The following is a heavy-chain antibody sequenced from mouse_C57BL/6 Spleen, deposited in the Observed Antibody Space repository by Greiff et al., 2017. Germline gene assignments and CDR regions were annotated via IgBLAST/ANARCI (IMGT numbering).Heavy chain of an antibody. CDR1: GFTFTDYY. D-gene: IGHD4-1*02. CDR3: ARFNCDLHYYAMDY. J-gene: IGHJ4*01. Sequence: EVMLVESGGGLVQPGGSLSLSCAASGFTFTDYYMSWIRQPPGKALEWLGFIRNKANGYTAEYSASVKGRFTISRDNSQSILYLQMNALRAEDSATDFCARFNCDLHYYAMDYWGQGTSVTVSS. V-gene: IGHV7-3*01. CDR2: IRNKANGYTA.